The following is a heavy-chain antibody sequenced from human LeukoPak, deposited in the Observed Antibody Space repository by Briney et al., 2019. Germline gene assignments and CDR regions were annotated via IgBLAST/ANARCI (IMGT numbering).Heavy chain of an antibody. CDR3: AREEITMVRGVISPDAFDI. D-gene: IGHD3-10*01. CDR1: GYTFTSYG. CDR2: ISAYNGNT. Sequence: ASVKVSCKASGYTFTSYGISWVRQAPGQGLEWMGWISAYNGNTNYAQKLQGRVTMTTDTSTSTAYMELRSLRSDDTAVYYCAREEITMVRGVISPDAFDIWGQGTMVTVSS. J-gene: IGHJ3*02. V-gene: IGHV1-18*01.